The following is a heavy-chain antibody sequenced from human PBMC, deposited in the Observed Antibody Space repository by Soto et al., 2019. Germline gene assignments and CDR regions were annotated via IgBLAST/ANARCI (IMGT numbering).Heavy chain of an antibody. CDR1: GYTFTSYG. CDR2: ISAYNGNT. D-gene: IGHD6-19*01. V-gene: IGHV1-18*04. J-gene: IGHJ2*01. CDR3: ARIPQIAVAGTRFGYFDL. Sequence: QVQLVQSGAEVKKPGASVKVSCKASGYTFTSYGISWVRQAPGQGLEWMGWISAYNGNTNYAQKLQGRVTMTTDTSTSTAYMELRSLRSDDTAVYYCARIPQIAVAGTRFGYFDLWGRGTLVTVSS.